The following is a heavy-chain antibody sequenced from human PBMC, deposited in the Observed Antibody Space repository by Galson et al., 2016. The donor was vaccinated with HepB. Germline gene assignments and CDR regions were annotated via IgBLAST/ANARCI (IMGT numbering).Heavy chain of an antibody. Sequence: SETLSLTCAVSGGSISSSNWWSWVRQPPGKGLEWIGEMYHSGSTNYNPSLKGRVTISIDKSKNQFSLKLTSVTAADTAVYYCAGVYYKIFGEVISKGRGMDVWGQGTTVTVSS. CDR2: MYHSGST. J-gene: IGHJ6*02. V-gene: IGHV4-4*02. D-gene: IGHD3-3*01. CDR3: AGVYYKIFGEVISKGRGMDV. CDR1: GGSISSSNW.